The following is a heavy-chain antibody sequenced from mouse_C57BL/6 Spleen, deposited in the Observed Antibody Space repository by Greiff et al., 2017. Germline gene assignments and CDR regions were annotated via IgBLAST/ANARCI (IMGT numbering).Heavy chain of an antibody. CDR3: ASPGIYYDYDVGVFAY. J-gene: IGHJ3*01. CDR1: GYTFTSYG. D-gene: IGHD2-4*01. V-gene: IGHV1-81*01. CDR2: IYPRSGNT. Sequence: QVQLQQSGAELARPGASVKLSCKASGYTFTSYGISWVKQRTGQGLEWIGEIYPRSGNTYYNEKFKGKATLTADKSSSTAYMELRSLTSEDSAVYFCASPGIYYDYDVGVFAYWGQGTLVTVSA.